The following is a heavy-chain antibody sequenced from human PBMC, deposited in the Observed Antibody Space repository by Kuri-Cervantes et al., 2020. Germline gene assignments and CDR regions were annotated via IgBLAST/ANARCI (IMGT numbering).Heavy chain of an antibody. Sequence: GGSLRLSCTASGITLGDYGLSWVRQAPWMGLEWVGFIRSKGFGGTTEYAASVKGRFTISRDDSKNIAYLQISNLKTEDTAVYYCTRDYRSSSHYYYYYMDVWGKGTTVTVSS. CDR1: GITLGDYG. CDR3: TRDYRSSSHYYYYYMDV. J-gene: IGHJ6*03. V-gene: IGHV3-49*04. D-gene: IGHD6-6*01. CDR2: IRSKGFGGTT.